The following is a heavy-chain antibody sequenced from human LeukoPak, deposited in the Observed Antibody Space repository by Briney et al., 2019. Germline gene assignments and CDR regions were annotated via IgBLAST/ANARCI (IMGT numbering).Heavy chain of an antibody. CDR2: IYTSGST. D-gene: IGHD3-3*02. V-gene: IGHV4-61*02. CDR1: GDSISSDDYY. J-gene: IGHJ5*02. Sequence: SQTLSLTCTVSGDSISSDDYYWSWIRQPPGKGLEWIGRIYTSGSTNYNPSLKSRVTMSVDTSKNQFSLKLSSVTAADTAVYYCARVRGQHSPNDRHWFDPWGQGTLVTVSS. CDR3: ARVRGQHSPNDRHWFDP.